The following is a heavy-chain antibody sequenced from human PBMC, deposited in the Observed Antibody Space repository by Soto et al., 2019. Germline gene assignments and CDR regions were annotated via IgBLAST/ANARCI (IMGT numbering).Heavy chain of an antibody. CDR1: GGCISSGGFS. CDR2: IYRSGST. CDR3: ASRSTSFGVVVPDGAAYYGMDV. V-gene: IGHV4-30-2*01. Sequence: SLSLSCAVCGGCISSGGFSGSGIRQPPGKGLEWIGYIYRSGSTYYNPSLKSRVTISVDRSKNQFSLKLSSVTAADTAVYYCASRSTSFGVVVPDGAAYYGMDVWGQGTTVTVSS. D-gene: IGHD2-2*01. J-gene: IGHJ6*02.